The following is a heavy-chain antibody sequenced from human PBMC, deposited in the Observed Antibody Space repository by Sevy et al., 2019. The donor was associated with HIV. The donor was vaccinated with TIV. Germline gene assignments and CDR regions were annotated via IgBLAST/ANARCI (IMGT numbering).Heavy chain of an antibody. CDR2: ISYDGSNK. V-gene: IGHV3-30*18. Sequence: GGSLRLSCAASEFTFSSYGMHWVRQAPGKGLEWVAVISYDGSNKYYADSVKGRFTISRDKSKNTLYLQVNSLRAEDTAVYYCAKDRAGEEQQLVRHYFDYWGQGTLVTVSS. CDR1: EFTFSSYG. J-gene: IGHJ4*02. D-gene: IGHD6-13*01. CDR3: AKDRAGEEQQLVRHYFDY.